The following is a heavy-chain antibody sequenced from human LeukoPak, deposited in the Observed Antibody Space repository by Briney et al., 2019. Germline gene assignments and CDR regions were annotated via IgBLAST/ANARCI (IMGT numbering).Heavy chain of an antibody. CDR1: GGSISSYY. Sequence: PSETLSLTCTVSGGSISSYYWSWIRQPAGKGLEWIGRIYTSGSTSYNPSLKSRVTMSVDTSKNQFSLKLSSVTAADTAVYYCARGPPVSGPRSPFDYWGQGTLVTVSS. V-gene: IGHV4-4*07. CDR3: ARGPPVSGPRSPFDY. CDR2: IYTSGST. J-gene: IGHJ4*02. D-gene: IGHD3-10*01.